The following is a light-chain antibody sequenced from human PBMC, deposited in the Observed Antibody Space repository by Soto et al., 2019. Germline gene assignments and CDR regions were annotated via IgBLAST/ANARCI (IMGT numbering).Light chain of an antibody. CDR3: QQYNSWPLIT. V-gene: IGKV3-15*01. Sequence: EVVMTQSPATLSVSPGERATLSCRASESVSSNLAWYQQRPGQAPRLVIYGASTRATGIPARFSGGGSGTEFTLTISSLQSEDFAVYYCQQYNSWPLITFGQGTRLEIK. CDR2: GAS. CDR1: ESVSSN. J-gene: IGKJ5*01.